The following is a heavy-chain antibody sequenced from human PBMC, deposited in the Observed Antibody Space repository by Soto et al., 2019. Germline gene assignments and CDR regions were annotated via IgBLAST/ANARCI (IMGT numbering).Heavy chain of an antibody. D-gene: IGHD3-10*01. V-gene: IGHV3-21*01. J-gene: IGHJ4*02. Sequence: EVQLVESGGGLVKPGGSLRLSCAASGFTFRGHTINWVRQAPGKGLEWVSSVSRSSSYIYYVDSVKGRFTVTRDDAEKSLYLQMNSLRAEDTASYYCARCMGFDGSGYAFFDSWGQGTQVTVSS. CDR2: VSRSSSYI. CDR1: GFTFRGHT. CDR3: ARCMGFDGSGYAFFDS.